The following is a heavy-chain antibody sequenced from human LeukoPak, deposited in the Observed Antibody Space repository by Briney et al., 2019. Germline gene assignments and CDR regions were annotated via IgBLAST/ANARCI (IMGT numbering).Heavy chain of an antibody. V-gene: IGHV3-7*01. CDR2: IKQDGSEK. J-gene: IGHJ4*02. CDR1: GLTFNSDW. Sequence: PGGCLRLSCAVSGLTFNSDWMTSVRQAPGRGLGWVANIKQDGSEKYYVDSVKGRFTISRDNDKTSLYLKMNSLRAEDTAAYYCARGRYCSGGSCRYFDYWGQGTLVTVSS. D-gene: IGHD2-15*01. CDR3: ARGRYCSGGSCRYFDY.